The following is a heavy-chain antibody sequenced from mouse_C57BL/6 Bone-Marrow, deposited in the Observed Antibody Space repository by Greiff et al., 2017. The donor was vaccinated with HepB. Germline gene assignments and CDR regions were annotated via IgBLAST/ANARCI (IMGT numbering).Heavy chain of an antibody. D-gene: IGHD2-5*01. CDR2: IDPSDSET. CDR1: GYTFTSYW. V-gene: IGHV1-52*01. Sequence: VQLQQPGSELVRPGSSVKLSCKASGYTFTSYWMHWVKQRPIQGLEWIGNIDPSDSETHYNQKFKDKAILTVDKSSSTAYMQLSSLTSEDSAVYYCARWGYSNGAWFAYWGQGTLVTVSA. CDR3: ARWGYSNGAWFAY. J-gene: IGHJ3*01.